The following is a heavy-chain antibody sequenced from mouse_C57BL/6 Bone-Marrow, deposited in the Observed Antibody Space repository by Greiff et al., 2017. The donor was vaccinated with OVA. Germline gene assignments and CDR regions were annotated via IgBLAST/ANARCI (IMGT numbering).Heavy chain of an antibody. J-gene: IGHJ3*01. Sequence: GGMVQPKGSLKLSCAASGFSFNTYAMNWVRQAPGKGLEWVARIRSKSNNYATYYADSVKDRFTISRDDSESMLYLQMNNLKTEDTAMYYCVSRGFAYWGQGTLVTVSA. CDR3: VSRGFAY. V-gene: IGHV10-1*01. CDR2: IRSKSNNYAT. CDR1: GFSFNTYA.